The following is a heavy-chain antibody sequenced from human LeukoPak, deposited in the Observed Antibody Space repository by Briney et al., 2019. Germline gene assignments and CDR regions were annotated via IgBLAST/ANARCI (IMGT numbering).Heavy chain of an antibody. CDR1: GYTFTSYG. V-gene: IGHV1-18*01. J-gene: IGHJ4*02. Sequence: ASVKVSCKASGYTFTSYGISWVRQAPEQGLEWMGWISAYNGNTNYAQKLQGRVTMTTDTSTSTAYMELRSLRSDDTAVYYCARDRRSYCSGAGCDSGNDYWGQGTLVTVSS. CDR2: ISAYNGNT. D-gene: IGHD2-15*01. CDR3: ARDRRSYCSGAGCDSGNDY.